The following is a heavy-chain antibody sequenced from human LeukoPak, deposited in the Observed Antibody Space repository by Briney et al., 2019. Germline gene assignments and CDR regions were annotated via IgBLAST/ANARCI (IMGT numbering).Heavy chain of an antibody. Sequence: EASVKVSCKASGYTFTNGISGVRQAPGQGLEWMGWINPYNGNINYAQKFWGRVIMTTDTSTSTAYMELRSLRSDDTAVYYCARVIYGMDVWGQGTTVIVS. CDR3: ARVIYGMDV. CDR2: INPYNGNI. CDR1: GYTFTNG. J-gene: IGHJ6*02. V-gene: IGHV1-18*01.